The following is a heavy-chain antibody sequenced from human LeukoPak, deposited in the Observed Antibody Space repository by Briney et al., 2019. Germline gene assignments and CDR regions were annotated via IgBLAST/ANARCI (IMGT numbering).Heavy chain of an antibody. Sequence: GGSLRLSCAVSGFTFSTYGMHWVRQAPGKGLEWVAVISFDGSNTYHTGSVKGRFTISRDNSKNTLYLQMNSLRAEDTAVYYCARDRDSSSPFDYWGQGTLVTVSS. V-gene: IGHV3-30*03. CDR3: ARDRDSSSPFDY. J-gene: IGHJ4*02. CDR2: ISFDGSNT. D-gene: IGHD6-13*01. CDR1: GFTFSTYG.